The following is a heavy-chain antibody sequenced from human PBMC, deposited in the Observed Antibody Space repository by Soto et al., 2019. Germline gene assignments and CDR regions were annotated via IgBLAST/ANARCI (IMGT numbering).Heavy chain of an antibody. CDR3: ARDDYDSSGYYYVDY. J-gene: IGHJ4*02. Sequence: QVQLVESGGGVVQPERSLRLSCAASGFTFSSYGMRWVRQAPGKGLEWVAVIWYDGSNKYYADSLKGRFAISRDNSKKTLYLQVNSLRAEDTAVYFCARDDYDSSGYYYVDYWGQGTLVTVSS. V-gene: IGHV3-33*01. CDR2: IWYDGSNK. CDR1: GFTFSSYG. D-gene: IGHD3-22*01.